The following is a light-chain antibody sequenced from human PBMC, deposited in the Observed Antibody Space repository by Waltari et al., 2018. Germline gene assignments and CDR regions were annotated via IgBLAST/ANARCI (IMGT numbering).Light chain of an antibody. CDR3: QSYDRSLNGHVV. V-gene: IGLV1-40*01. CDR2: GTS. Sequence: QSVLTQPPSVSGAPGQTVTISCTGSSSNIGSTYDVHWYQQLPGTAPKLHIFGTSSRPSGVPDRFSGAKSGTSASLAITRLQAEDEADYYCQSYDRSLNGHVVFGGGTKVTVL. J-gene: IGLJ2*01. CDR1: SSNIGSTYD.